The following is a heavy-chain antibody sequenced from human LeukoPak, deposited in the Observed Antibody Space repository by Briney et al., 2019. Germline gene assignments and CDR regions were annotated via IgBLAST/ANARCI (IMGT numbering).Heavy chain of an antibody. CDR1: GLTFAGYD. CDR3: AKRFCSATRCFHFDY. J-gene: IGHJ4*02. CDR2: ISASGDNT. Sequence: GGSLRLSCAASGLTFAGYDMSWVRQAPGKGLEWVSTISASGDNTCYAGSVKGRFTISRDNSKNTLYLQMDSLRAEDTAVYYCAKRFCSATRCFHFDYWGQGTLVTVSS. V-gene: IGHV3-23*01. D-gene: IGHD2-2*01.